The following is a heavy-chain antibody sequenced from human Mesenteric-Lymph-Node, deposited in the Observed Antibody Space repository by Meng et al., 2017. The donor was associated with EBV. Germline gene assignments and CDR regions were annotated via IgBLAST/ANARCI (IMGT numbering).Heavy chain of an antibody. J-gene: IGHJ1*01. Sequence: HVHLVQSGSELKKPGASVKISCKASGYTFTTYAMNWVRQAPGQGLEWMGWINTKTGDPTYAQRFTGRFVFSVDTSDSTAYLQISGLKAEDTAVYYCARDCAGGNCRAEFQHWGQGTLVTVSS. V-gene: IGHV7-4-1*02. CDR2: INTKTGDP. CDR3: ARDCAGGNCRAEFQH. D-gene: IGHD2-15*01. CDR1: GYTFTTYA.